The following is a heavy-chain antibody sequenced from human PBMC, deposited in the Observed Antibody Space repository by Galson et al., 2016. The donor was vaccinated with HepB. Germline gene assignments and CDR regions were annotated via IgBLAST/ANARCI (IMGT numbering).Heavy chain of an antibody. V-gene: IGHV3-30*04. J-gene: IGHJ6*04. CDR2: ISYDGTKQ. CDR1: GFTFSQFA. Sequence: SLRLSCAASGFTFSQFAVHWVRQAPGKGLEWVAVISYDGTKQYYTDYVKGRFTVPRDDSKNTLYLQMNTLRPEDTAVYYCARDQKYGGYDFYYAMDVWGKGATVTVSS. D-gene: IGHD5-12*01. CDR3: ARDQKYGGYDFYYAMDV.